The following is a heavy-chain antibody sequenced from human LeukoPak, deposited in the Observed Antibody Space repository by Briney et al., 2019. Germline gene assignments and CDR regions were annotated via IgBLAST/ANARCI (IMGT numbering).Heavy chain of an antibody. CDR1: GGSISSYY. CDR2: IYYSGST. Sequence: PSETLSLTCTVSGGSISSYYWSWIRQPPGKGLEWIGYIYYSGSTNYNPSLKSRVTISVDTSKNQFSLKLSSVTAADTAVYYCARGRGYRFDPWGQGTLVTVSS. V-gene: IGHV4-59*12. J-gene: IGHJ5*02. CDR3: ARGRGYRFDP. D-gene: IGHD3-16*02.